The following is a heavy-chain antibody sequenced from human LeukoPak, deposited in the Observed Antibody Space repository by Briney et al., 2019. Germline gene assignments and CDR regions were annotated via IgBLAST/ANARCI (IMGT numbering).Heavy chain of an antibody. D-gene: IGHD6-13*01. V-gene: IGHV1-46*04. CDR2: INPSGAST. CDR3: ARGLAELWPHFDY. Sequence: ASVKVSCKASGYTFTSYHIHWVRQAPRQRLEWMRVINPSGASTRYAQSLQGRLMMNRDTSTRTVYMEVTSLRSEDTAVYYCARGLAELWPHFDYWGQGTLITVSS. J-gene: IGHJ4*02. CDR1: GYTFTSYH.